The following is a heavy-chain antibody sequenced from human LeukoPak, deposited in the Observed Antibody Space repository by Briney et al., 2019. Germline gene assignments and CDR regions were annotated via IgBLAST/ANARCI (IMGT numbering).Heavy chain of an antibody. D-gene: IGHD6-13*01. Sequence: PSETLSLTCTVSGGSLSSYYWSWIRQPPGKGLEWIGYIYYSGSTNYNPSLKSRVTISVDTSKNQFSLKLSSVTAADTGVYYCAGRTYSSSLFYWGQGTLVTVSS. CDR2: IYYSGST. CDR3: AGRTYSSSLFY. V-gene: IGHV4-59*01. CDR1: GGSLSSYY. J-gene: IGHJ4*02.